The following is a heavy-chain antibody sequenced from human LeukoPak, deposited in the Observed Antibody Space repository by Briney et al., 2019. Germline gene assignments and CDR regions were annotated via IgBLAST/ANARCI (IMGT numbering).Heavy chain of an antibody. CDR1: GYTFTGYY. CDR3: ARSSNRVAAAAFDY. D-gene: IGHD6-13*01. Sequence: ASMKVSCKASGYTFTGYYMHWVRQAPGQGLEWMGWINPNSGGTNYAQKFQGRVTMTRDTSISTAYMELSRLRSDDTAVYYCARSSNRVAAAAFDYWGQGTLVTVSS. J-gene: IGHJ4*02. CDR2: INPNSGGT. V-gene: IGHV1-2*02.